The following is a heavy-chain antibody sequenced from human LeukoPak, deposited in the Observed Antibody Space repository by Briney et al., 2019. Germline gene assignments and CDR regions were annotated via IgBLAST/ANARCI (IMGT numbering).Heavy chain of an antibody. J-gene: IGHJ3*02. V-gene: IGHV4-59*11. CDR3: ARASSGDDAFDI. D-gene: IGHD6-19*01. CDR1: GGSISSHY. CDR2: IYYSGST. Sequence: SETLSRTCSVSGGSISSHYWSWIRQPPGKGLEWIGYIYYSGSTKYNPSLKSRVTMSVDTSQNQFSLKLSSVTAADTAVYYCARASSGDDAFDIWGQGTMVTASS.